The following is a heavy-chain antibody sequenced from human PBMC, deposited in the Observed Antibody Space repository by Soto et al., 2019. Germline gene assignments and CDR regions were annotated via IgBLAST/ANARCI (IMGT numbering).Heavy chain of an antibody. CDR1: GGSISSGGYY. CDR2: IYYSGST. Sequence: SETLSLTCTVSGGSISSGGYYWSWVRQHPGKGLEWIGYIYYSGSTYYNPSLKSRVTISVDTSKNQFSLKLSSVTAADTAVYYCARSEDNPPYNWFDPWGQGTLVTVSS. V-gene: IGHV4-31*03. CDR3: ARSEDNPPYNWFDP. J-gene: IGHJ5*02. D-gene: IGHD1-20*01.